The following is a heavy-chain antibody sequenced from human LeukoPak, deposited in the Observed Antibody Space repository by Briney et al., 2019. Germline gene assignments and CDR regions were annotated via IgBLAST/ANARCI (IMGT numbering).Heavy chain of an antibody. J-gene: IGHJ4*02. CDR3: ALTYYYDSSGYID. CDR1: GGSISSGDYY. D-gene: IGHD3-22*01. Sequence: PSQTLSLTCTVSGGSISSGDYYWRSIRQPPGKGRQWIGYIYYSGSTYYNPSLKSRVTISVDTSKNQFSLKLSSVTAADTAVYYCALTYYYDSSGYIDWGQGTLVTVSS. CDR2: IYYSGST. V-gene: IGHV4-30-4*01.